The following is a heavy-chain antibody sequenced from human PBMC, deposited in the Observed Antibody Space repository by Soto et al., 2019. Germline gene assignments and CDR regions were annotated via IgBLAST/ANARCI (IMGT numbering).Heavy chain of an antibody. CDR1: GFTFSSYA. J-gene: IGHJ4*02. Sequence: GGSLRLSCAASGFTFSSYAMSWVRQAPGKGLEWVSYISSSGSTIYYADSVKGRFTISRDNAKNSLYLQMNSLRAEDTAVYYCARVRPDSTEDYWGQGTLVTVSS. D-gene: IGHD3-22*01. CDR3: ARVRPDSTEDY. CDR2: ISSSGSTI. V-gene: IGHV3-48*04.